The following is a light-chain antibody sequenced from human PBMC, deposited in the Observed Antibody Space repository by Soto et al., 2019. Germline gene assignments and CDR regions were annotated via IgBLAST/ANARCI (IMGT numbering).Light chain of an antibody. V-gene: IGKV3-15*01. CDR1: QSVNSN. Sequence: EVVMTQSPATLSVSPGERATLSCRASQSVNSNLAWYQQKPGQAPRLLIYGASTRATGVPARFTGSGFGTEFTLAISSLQSEDFAVYYYQQYNYWYTFGQGTKLEIK. CDR2: GAS. J-gene: IGKJ2*01. CDR3: QQYNYWYT.